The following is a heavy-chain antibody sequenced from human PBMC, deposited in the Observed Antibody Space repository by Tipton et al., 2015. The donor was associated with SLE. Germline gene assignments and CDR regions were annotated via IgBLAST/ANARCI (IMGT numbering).Heavy chain of an antibody. CDR1: GGSISTYY. J-gene: IGHJ3*02. D-gene: IGHD5-12*01. CDR2: IYYSGIS. V-gene: IGHV4-59*12. Sequence: LRLSCTISGGSISTYYWSWVRQPPGKGLEWIGYIYYSGISNYNPSLKSRVTISVDMSKNQFSLKLTSVTAADTAVYYCARDGLPRSSDIWGQGTMVTVSS. CDR3: ARDGLPRSSDI.